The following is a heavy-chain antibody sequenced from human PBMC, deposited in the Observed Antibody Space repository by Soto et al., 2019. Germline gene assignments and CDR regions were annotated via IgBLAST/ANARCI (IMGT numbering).Heavy chain of an antibody. J-gene: IGHJ4*02. Sequence: GGSLRLSCAASGFTFSSYAMSWVRQAPGKGLEWVSAISGSGGSTYYADSVKGRFTISRDNSKNTLYLQMNSLRAEDTAVYYCAKPKAYCSGGSCYSGGIFDYWGQGTLVTVSS. CDR1: GFTFSSYA. CDR3: AKPKAYCSGGSCYSGGIFDY. V-gene: IGHV3-23*01. CDR2: ISGSGGST. D-gene: IGHD2-15*01.